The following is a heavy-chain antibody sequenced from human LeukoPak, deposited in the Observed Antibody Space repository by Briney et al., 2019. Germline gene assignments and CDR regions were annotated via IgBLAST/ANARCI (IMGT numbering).Heavy chain of an antibody. CDR3: ARGTPGATWDAFDI. J-gene: IGHJ3*02. CDR1: GYTFTSYD. V-gene: IGHV1-8*03. CDR2: MNPNSGNI. D-gene: IGHD1-26*01. Sequence: GASVKVSCKASGYTFTSYDINWVRQATGQGLEWMGWMNPNSGNIGYAQKFQGRVTITRNTSISTAYMELSSLRSEDTAVYYCARGTPGATWDAFDIWGQGTIVTASS.